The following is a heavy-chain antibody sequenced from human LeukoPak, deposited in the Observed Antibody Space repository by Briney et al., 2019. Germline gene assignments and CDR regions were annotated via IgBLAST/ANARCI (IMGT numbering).Heavy chain of an antibody. D-gene: IGHD3-22*01. CDR3: AKGDDSSGRDWFDS. V-gene: IGHV3-23*01. Sequence: GGSLRLSCAASGFTFSSYAMSWVRQAPGKGLEWVSAVSGGGTTTHNADSVEGRFSSSRDNSKNTLFLHMNSLRVDDTAVYYCAKGDDSSGRDWFDSWGQGTLVTVSS. CDR1: GFTFSSYA. J-gene: IGHJ5*01. CDR2: VSGGGTTT.